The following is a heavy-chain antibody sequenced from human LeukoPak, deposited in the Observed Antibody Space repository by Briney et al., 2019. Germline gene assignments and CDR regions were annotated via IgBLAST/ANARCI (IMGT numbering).Heavy chain of an antibody. CDR1: GYTFTVYY. V-gene: IGHV1-46*01. Sequence: ASVKVSFKASGYTFTVYYMHWVRQAPGQGLEWMGIINPSGGSTSYAQKFQGRVTMTRDMSTSTVYMELSSLRSEDTAVYYCARDVSTDYYMDVWGKGTTVTVSS. CDR3: ARDVSTDYYMDV. CDR2: INPSGGST. D-gene: IGHD2/OR15-2a*01. J-gene: IGHJ6*03.